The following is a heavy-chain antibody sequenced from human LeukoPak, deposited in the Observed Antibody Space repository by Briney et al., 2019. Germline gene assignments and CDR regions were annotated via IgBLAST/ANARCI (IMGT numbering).Heavy chain of an antibody. CDR1: GGSISSYY. J-gene: IGHJ4*02. CDR3: ARYVWGSYPTFEDC. CDR2: ISYSGST. Sequence: SETLSLTCTVSGGSISSYYWSWVRQPPGKGLEWIGYISYSGSTNYNPSLKSRVTISVDTSKNQFSLKLSSVTAADTAVYYCARYVWGSYPTFEDCWGQGTLVTVSS. V-gene: IGHV4-59*01. D-gene: IGHD3-16*02.